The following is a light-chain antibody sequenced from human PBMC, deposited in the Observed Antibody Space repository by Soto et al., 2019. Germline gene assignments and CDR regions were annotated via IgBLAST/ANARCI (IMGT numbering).Light chain of an antibody. Sequence: EIVLTQSPATLSLSPGERATLSCRASQSVSSYLAWYQQKPGQAPRLLIYGASNRATGIPARFSGSGSGTDFTLTISSLEPADFAVYYCQQRSNWPPITFGQGTRLEIK. CDR1: QSVSSY. J-gene: IGKJ5*01. CDR2: GAS. CDR3: QQRSNWPPIT. V-gene: IGKV3-11*01.